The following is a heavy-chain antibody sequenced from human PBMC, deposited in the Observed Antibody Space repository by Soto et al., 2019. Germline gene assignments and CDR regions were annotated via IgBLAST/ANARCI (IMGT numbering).Heavy chain of an antibody. CDR3: ANLGGFDF. J-gene: IGHJ3*01. V-gene: IGHV3-23*01. D-gene: IGHD2-15*01. Sequence: EGQLLQSGGGLVQPGESLRLSCAASGFTFSSSGMSWVRQAPGKGLEWVSRISIRGDYRYYANSVKGRFTISRDNSKNTLYLQISSLTAEDTALYYCANLGGFDFWGQGTMVSVSS. CDR2: ISIRGDYR. CDR1: GFTFSSSG.